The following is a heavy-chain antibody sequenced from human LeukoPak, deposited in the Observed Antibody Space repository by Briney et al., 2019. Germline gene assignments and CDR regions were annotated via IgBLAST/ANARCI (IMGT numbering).Heavy chain of an antibody. CDR1: GFTFSSYS. D-gene: IGHD6-13*01. J-gene: IGHJ4*02. CDR2: ISSSSSYI. V-gene: IGHV3-21*01. CDR3: ARDRSSSWYYDY. Sequence: GGSLRLSCAASGFTFSSYSMNWVRQAPGKGLEWVSSISSSSSYIYYADSVKGRFTISRDNAKNSLYLQMNSLRAEDTAVYYCARDRSSSWYYDYWGQGTLVTVSS.